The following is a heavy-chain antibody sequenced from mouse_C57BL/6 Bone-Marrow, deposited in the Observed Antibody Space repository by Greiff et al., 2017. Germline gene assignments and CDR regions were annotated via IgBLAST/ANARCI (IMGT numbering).Heavy chain of an antibody. CDR3: AREAGSSTIDY. D-gene: IGHD1-1*01. CDR2: IDPSDSYT. J-gene: IGHJ2*01. V-gene: IGHV1-59*01. Sequence: QVHVKQPGAELVRPGTSVKLSCKASGYTFTSYWMHWVKQRPGQGLEWIGVIDPSDSYTNYNQQFKGKATLTVDTSSSTAYMHLSSLTAEDSAVYYCAREAGSSTIDYWGQGTTLTVSS. CDR1: GYTFTSYW.